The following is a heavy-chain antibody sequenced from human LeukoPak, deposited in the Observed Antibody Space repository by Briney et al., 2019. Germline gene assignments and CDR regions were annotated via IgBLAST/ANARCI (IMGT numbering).Heavy chain of an antibody. V-gene: IGHV3-15*01. D-gene: IGHD3-10*01. CDR2: IKSKTDGGTT. CDR1: GFTFQKAL. J-gene: IGHJ4*02. Sequence: GSPRLSRGGLGFTFQKALVKLVRPAPREGAEWVCRIKSKTDGGTTDYAAPVKGRFTISRDDSKNTLYLQMSSLKTEDTAVYYCTTDAPRGGINWGQGTLVTVSS. CDR3: TTDAPRGGIN.